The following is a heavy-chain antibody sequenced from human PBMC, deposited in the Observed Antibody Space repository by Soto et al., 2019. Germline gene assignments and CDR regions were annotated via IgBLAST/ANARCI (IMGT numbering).Heavy chain of an antibody. V-gene: IGHV1-18*01. CDR2: ISAYNGNT. Sequence: QVQLVQSGAEVKKPGASVKVSCKASGYTFTSYAISWVRQAPGQGLEWMGWISAYNGNTNYAQKLQGRVTMTTDSSTPTAYVELSGLRFDDTAVYYCARSCPPAWYWGQGTVVTVSS. J-gene: IGHJ4*02. CDR1: GYTFTSYA. CDR3: ARSCPPAWY.